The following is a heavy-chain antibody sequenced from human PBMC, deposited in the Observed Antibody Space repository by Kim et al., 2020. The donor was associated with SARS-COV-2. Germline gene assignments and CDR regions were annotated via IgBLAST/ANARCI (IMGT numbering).Heavy chain of an antibody. Sequence: SETLSLTCTVSGGSISSSSYYWGWIRQPPGKGLEWIGSIYYSGSTYYNPSLKSRVTISVDTSKNQFSLKLSSVTAADTAVYYCARLRRLLWFGEATYFDYWGQGTLVTVSS. J-gene: IGHJ4*02. D-gene: IGHD3-10*01. CDR3: ARLRRLLWFGEATYFDY. CDR2: IYYSGST. CDR1: GGSISSSSYY. V-gene: IGHV4-39*01.